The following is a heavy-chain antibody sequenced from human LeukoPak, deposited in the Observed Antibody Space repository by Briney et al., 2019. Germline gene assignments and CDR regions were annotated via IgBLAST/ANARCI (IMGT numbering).Heavy chain of an antibody. J-gene: IGHJ4*02. V-gene: IGHV1-69*13. CDR1: GGTFSSYA. CDR3: AAERNYDSSGYYPFDY. D-gene: IGHD3-22*01. Sequence: SVKVSCKASGGTFSSYAISWVRQAPGQGLEWMGGIIPIFGTANYAQKFQGRVTITADESTSTAYMELSSLRSEDTAVYYCAAERNYDSSGYYPFDYWGQGTLVTVSS. CDR2: IIPIFGTA.